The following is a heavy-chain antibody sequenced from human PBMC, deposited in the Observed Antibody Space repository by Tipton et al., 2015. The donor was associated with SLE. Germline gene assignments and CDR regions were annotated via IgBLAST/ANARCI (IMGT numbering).Heavy chain of an antibody. Sequence: TLSLTCTVSGGSISSHYWSWFRQPPGKGLEWIGYIYCSGSPNYNPSLQSRVTISVDTSKNQFSLKLSSVTAADTAVYYCARDQAVAGSYYFDYWGQGTLVTVSS. J-gene: IGHJ4*02. D-gene: IGHD6-19*01. CDR3: ARDQAVAGSYYFDY. V-gene: IGHV4-59*11. CDR1: GGSISSHY. CDR2: IYCSGSP.